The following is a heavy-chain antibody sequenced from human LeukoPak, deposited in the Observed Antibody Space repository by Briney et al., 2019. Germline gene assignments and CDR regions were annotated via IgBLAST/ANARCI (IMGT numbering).Heavy chain of an antibody. CDR3: ARGRDILTGLDAFDI. V-gene: IGHV3-73*01. Sequence: GGSLRLSCAASGFTFSGSAMHWVRQASGKGLEWVGRIRSKANSYATAYAASVKGRFTISRDDSKNTAYLQMNSLKAEDTAVYYCARGRDILTGLDAFDIWGQGTMVTVSS. J-gene: IGHJ3*02. D-gene: IGHD3-9*01. CDR1: GFTFSGSA. CDR2: IRSKANSYAT.